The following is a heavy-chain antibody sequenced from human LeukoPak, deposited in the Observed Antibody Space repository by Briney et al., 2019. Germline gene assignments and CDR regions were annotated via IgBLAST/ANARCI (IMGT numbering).Heavy chain of an antibody. V-gene: IGHV3-48*04. D-gene: IGHD3-16*01. J-gene: IGHJ4*02. CDR1: GFTFSSYS. CDR2: ISSSSRTI. Sequence: GGSLRLSCAASGFTFSSYSMNWVRQAPGKGLEWVSYISSSSRTIYYADSVKGRFTISRDNAKNSLYLQMDSLRAGDTAVYYCARGLGPHYWGQGTLVTVSS. CDR3: ARGLGPHY.